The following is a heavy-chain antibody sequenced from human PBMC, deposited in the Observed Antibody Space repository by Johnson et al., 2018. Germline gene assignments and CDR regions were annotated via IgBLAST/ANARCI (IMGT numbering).Heavy chain of an antibody. V-gene: IGHV3-11*04. D-gene: IGHD5-18*01. CDR2: ISSSGSTI. Sequence: QVQLVESGGGLVKPGGSLGLSCAASGFTFSDYYMSWIRQAPGKGLEWVSYISSSGSTIYYADSVKGRFTISRDNSKTTLYLQMNSLEAEETAVTYCAKRWLGYSQHWGQGTLVTVSS. J-gene: IGHJ1*01. CDR3: AKRWLGYSQH. CDR1: GFTFSDYY.